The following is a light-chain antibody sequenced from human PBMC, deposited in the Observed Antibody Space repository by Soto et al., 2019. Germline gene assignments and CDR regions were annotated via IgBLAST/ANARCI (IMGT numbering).Light chain of an antibody. J-gene: IGLJ2*01. Sequence: QSALTQPASVSGSPGQSITISCTGTSSDVGGYNFVSWYQHYPGKAPKLMIYEVSKRPSGVSNRFSGSKSGNTASLTISGLQAEDEADYYCSSYTSSSTSVVFGGGTKLTVL. CDR3: SSYTSSSTSVV. CDR1: SSDVGGYNF. V-gene: IGLV2-14*01. CDR2: EVS.